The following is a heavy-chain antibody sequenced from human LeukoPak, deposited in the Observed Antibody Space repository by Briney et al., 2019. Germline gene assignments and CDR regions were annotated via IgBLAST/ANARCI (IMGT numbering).Heavy chain of an antibody. V-gene: IGHV4-30-2*01. CDR3: ARDGSTVVTP. D-gene: IGHD4-23*01. Sequence: SETLSLTCTVSGGSICSGGYYWSWIRQPPGKGLEWIGYIYHSGSTYYNPSLKSRVTISVDRSKNQFSLELSSVTAADTAVYYCARDGSTVVTPWGQGTLVTVSS. J-gene: IGHJ5*02. CDR1: GGSICSGGYY. CDR2: IYHSGST.